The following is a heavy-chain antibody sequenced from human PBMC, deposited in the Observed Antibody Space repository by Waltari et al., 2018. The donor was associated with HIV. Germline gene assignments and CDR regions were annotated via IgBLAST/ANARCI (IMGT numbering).Heavy chain of an antibody. Sequence: QVQLVQSGAEVKKPGASVKVSCKVSGYTLTELSMHWVRQAPGKGLEWMGGFDPEDGETIYAQKFQVRGTMTEDKSTDTAYMELSSLRSEDTDVYYCATSGGEGGYFPYYFDYWGQGTLVTVSS. D-gene: IGHD3-22*01. CDR1: GYTLTELS. CDR3: ATSGGEGGYFPYYFDY. J-gene: IGHJ4*02. CDR2: FDPEDGET. V-gene: IGHV1-24*01.